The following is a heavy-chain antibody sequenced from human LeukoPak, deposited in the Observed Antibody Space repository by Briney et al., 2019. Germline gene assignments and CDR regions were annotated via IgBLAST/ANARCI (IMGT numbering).Heavy chain of an antibody. CDR2: IRYDGSNK. Sequence: GGSLRLSCAASAFTFSSYGMHWVRQAPGKGLEWVAFIRYDGSNKYYADSVKGRFTISRDNSKNTLYLQMNSLRAEDTAVYYCAKDRIAVAGTIDYWGQGTLVTVSS. J-gene: IGHJ4*02. CDR1: AFTFSSYG. V-gene: IGHV3-30*02. D-gene: IGHD6-19*01. CDR3: AKDRIAVAGTIDY.